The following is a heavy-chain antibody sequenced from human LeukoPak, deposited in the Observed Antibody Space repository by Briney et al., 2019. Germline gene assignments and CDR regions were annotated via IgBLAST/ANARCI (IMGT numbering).Heavy chain of an antibody. CDR2: ISSNGGST. V-gene: IGHV3-64*01. CDR1: GFTFSSYA. CDR3: ARDHGEVATGRVDY. D-gene: IGHD5-24*01. J-gene: IGHJ4*02. Sequence: GGSLRLSCAASGFTFSSYAMHWVRQAPGKGLEYVSAISSNGGSTYYANSVKGRFTISRDNSKNTLYLQMGSLRAEDMAVYYCARDHGEVATGRVDYWGQGTLVTVSS.